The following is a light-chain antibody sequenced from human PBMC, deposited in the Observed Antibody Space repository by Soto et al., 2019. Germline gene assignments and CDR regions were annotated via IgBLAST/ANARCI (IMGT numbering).Light chain of an antibody. Sequence: QSVLTQPPSASGTPGQRVTISCSGSSSNIGSNYVYWYQQLPATAPKLLIYSNNQRPSGVPDRFSGSKSGTSASLAISGLRSEDEADYYCAAWDDSLSAWVFGGGTKVTVL. J-gene: IGLJ3*02. CDR3: AAWDDSLSAWV. CDR2: SNN. CDR1: SSNIGSNY. V-gene: IGLV1-47*02.